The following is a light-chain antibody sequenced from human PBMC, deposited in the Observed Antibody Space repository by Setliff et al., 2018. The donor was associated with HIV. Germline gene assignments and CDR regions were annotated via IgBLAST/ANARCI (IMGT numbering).Light chain of an antibody. V-gene: IGLV2-14*01. CDR2: EVS. CDR3: SSYTSSSLYV. Sequence: QSALAQPASMSGSPGQSITISCTGSSDDVGGSNYVSWYQQHPGKAPKLIIYEVSNRPSGVSNRFSGSKSGNTASLTISGLQAEDEADYYCSSYTSSSLYVFGTGTKVTVL. J-gene: IGLJ1*01. CDR1: SDDVGGSNY.